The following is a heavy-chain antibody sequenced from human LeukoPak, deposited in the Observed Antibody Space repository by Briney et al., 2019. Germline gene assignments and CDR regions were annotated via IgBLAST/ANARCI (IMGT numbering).Heavy chain of an antibody. CDR2: IYHSGST. CDR1: GGSISSGGYY. J-gene: IGHJ3*02. Sequence: SETLSLTCTVSGGSISSGGYYWSWIRQPPGKGLEWIGYIYHSGSTYYNPSLKSRVTISVDRSKNQFSLKLSSVTAADTAVYYCARDPTPTSAFDIWGQGTMVTVSS. CDR3: ARDPTPTSAFDI. D-gene: IGHD2-15*01. V-gene: IGHV4-30-2*01.